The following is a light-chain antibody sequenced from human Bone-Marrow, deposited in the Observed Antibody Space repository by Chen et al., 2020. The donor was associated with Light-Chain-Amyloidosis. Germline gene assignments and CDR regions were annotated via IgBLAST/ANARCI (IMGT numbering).Light chain of an antibody. J-gene: IGLJ2*01. CDR1: DLPTKY. Sequence: SYELTQPPSVSVSPGQTARITCSGDDLPTKYAYWYQQKPGPAPVLLIHRDTERPSGLSERFSGSSSATTATLTISGVQAEDEADYHCQSADSSGTYEVIFGGGTKLTVL. CDR3: QSADSSGTYEVI. CDR2: RDT. V-gene: IGLV3-25*03.